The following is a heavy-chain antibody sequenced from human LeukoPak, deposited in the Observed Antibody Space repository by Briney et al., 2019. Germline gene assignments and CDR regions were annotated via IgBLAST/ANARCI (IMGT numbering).Heavy chain of an antibody. CDR3: AKEVDRGFDY. J-gene: IGHJ4*02. CDR2: ISYDGSNK. Sequence: GGSLRLSCAASGFTFSSYGLHWVRQAPGKGLEWVAVISYDGSNKYYADSVKGRFTISRDNSKNTLYLQMNSLRAEDTAVYYCAKEVDRGFDYWGQGTLVTVSS. CDR1: GFTFSSYG. V-gene: IGHV3-30*18. D-gene: IGHD3-10*01.